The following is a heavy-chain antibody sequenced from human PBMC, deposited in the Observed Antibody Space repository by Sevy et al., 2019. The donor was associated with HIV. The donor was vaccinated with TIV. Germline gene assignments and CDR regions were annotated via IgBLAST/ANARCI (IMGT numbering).Heavy chain of an antibody. CDR2: INPNSGGT. Sequence: ASVKVSCKASGYTFTGYYMHWVRQAPGQGLEWMGWINPNSGGTNYAQKFQGRVTMTRDTSISTAYMELSRLRSDDTAVYYCARVGSSGYYPVWVDPRGQGTLVTVSS. V-gene: IGHV1-2*02. CDR3: ARVGSSGYYPVWVDP. CDR1: GYTFTGYY. J-gene: IGHJ5*02. D-gene: IGHD3-22*01.